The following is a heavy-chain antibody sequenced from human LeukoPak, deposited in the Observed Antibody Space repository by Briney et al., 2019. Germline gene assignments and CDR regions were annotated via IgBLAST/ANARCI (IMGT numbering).Heavy chain of an antibody. Sequence: GGSLRLSCAASGFTFTTYWMSWVRQAPGKGLEWVSSISRSNSYIYYADSVKGRFTISRDNAKNSLYLQMNSLRAEDTAVYYCAREAASYSSSHYYLYMDVWGKGTTVTVSS. CDR3: AREAASYSSSHYYLYMDV. V-gene: IGHV3-21*01. CDR1: GFTFTTYW. CDR2: ISRSNSYI. D-gene: IGHD6-6*01. J-gene: IGHJ6*03.